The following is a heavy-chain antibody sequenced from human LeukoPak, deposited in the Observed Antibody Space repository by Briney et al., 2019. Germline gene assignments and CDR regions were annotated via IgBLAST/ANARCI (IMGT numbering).Heavy chain of an antibody. D-gene: IGHD3-22*01. CDR1: GYSISSDYY. CDR2: IYHSGST. V-gene: IGHV4-38-2*02. CDR3: ARSNYYDSSGYRPFDY. Sequence: SETLSLTCTVSGYSISSDYYWGWIRQPPGKGLEWMGSIYHSGSTYYNPSLKSRVTISVDRSKNQFSLKLSSVTAADTAVYYCARSNYYDSSGYRPFDYWGQGTLVTVSS. J-gene: IGHJ4*02.